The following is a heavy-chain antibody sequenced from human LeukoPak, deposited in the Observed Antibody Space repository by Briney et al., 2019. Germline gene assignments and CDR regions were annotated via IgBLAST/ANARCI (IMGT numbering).Heavy chain of an antibody. CDR2: ISSSSSYI. D-gene: IGHD5-18*01. CDR1: GFTFSSYA. J-gene: IGHJ4*02. Sequence: GGSLRLSCSASGFTFSSYAMHRVRQAPGKGLEWVSSISSSSSYIYYADSVKGRSTISRDNAKNSLYLQMNSLKAEHTAVYYCAREPRDTAMGTDYWGQGTLVTVSS. V-gene: IGHV3-21*01. CDR3: AREPRDTAMGTDY.